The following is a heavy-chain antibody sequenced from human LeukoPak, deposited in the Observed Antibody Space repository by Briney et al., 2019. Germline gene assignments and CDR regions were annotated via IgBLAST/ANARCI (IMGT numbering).Heavy chain of an antibody. Sequence: GASVKVSCKASGGTFSSYAISWVRQAPGQGLEWMGGIIPIFGTANYAQKFQGRVTITADESTSTAYMELSSLRSEDTAVYYCARDSAGVRYSGYYYYYYYMDVWGKGTTVTVSS. V-gene: IGHV1-69*13. CDR2: IIPIFGTA. J-gene: IGHJ6*03. D-gene: IGHD5-12*01. CDR1: GGTFSSYA. CDR3: ARDSAGVRYSGYYYYYYYMDV.